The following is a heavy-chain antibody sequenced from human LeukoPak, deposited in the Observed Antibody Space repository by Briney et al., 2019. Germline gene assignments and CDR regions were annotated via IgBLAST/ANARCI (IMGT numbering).Heavy chain of an antibody. V-gene: IGHV4-59*08. Sequence: SETLSLTCTVSGGSISSYYWSWIRQPPGKGLEWIGYIYYSGSTNYNPSLKSRVTISVDTSKNQFSLKLSSVTAADTAVYYCASNWPVQLLSWVVYWGQGTLVAVSS. J-gene: IGHJ4*02. CDR3: ASNWPVQLLSWVVY. D-gene: IGHD2-2*01. CDR1: GGSISSYY. CDR2: IYYSGST.